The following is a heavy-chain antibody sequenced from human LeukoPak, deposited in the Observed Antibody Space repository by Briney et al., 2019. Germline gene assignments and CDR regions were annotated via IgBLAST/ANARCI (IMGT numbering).Heavy chain of an antibody. V-gene: IGHV3-30*03. Sequence: PGGSLRLSCAASGFTFSSYDMHWVRQAPGKGLEWVAVISYDGSNKYYADSVKGRFTISRDNSKNTLYLQMNSLRAEDTAVYYCARTPPREYYDSSGYYVWGQGTLVTVSS. CDR1: GFTFSSYD. D-gene: IGHD3-22*01. CDR2: ISYDGSNK. J-gene: IGHJ4*02. CDR3: ARTPPREYYDSSGYYV.